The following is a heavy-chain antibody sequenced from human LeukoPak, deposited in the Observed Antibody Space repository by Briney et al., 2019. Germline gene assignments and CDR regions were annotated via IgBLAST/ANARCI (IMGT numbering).Heavy chain of an antibody. CDR2: IYYSGST. Sequence: PSETLSLTCTVSGGSISSYYWSWIRQPPGKGLEWIGYIYYSGSTNYNPSLKSRVTMSVDTSKNQLSLKLSSVTAADTAVYYCARGEWDLLFDYWGQGTLVTVSS. CDR1: GGSISSYY. V-gene: IGHV4-59*01. J-gene: IGHJ4*02. D-gene: IGHD1-26*01. CDR3: ARGEWDLLFDY.